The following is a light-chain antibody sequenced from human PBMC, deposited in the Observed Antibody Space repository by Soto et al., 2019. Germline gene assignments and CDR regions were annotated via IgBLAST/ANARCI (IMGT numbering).Light chain of an antibody. Sequence: QSVLSRAPSASGTPGQSLTISCSGSSSNIGSNTVNWYQQLPGTAPKLLIYSNNQRPSGVPDRFSGSKSGTSASLAISGLQSEDEADYYCAAWDDSLNGYVFGTGTKVTVL. CDR3: AAWDDSLNGYV. V-gene: IGLV1-44*01. J-gene: IGLJ1*01. CDR1: SSNIGSNT. CDR2: SNN.